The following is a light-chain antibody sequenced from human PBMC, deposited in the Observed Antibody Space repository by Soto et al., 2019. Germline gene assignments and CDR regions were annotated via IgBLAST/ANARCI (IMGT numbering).Light chain of an antibody. V-gene: IGKV1-39*01. J-gene: IGKJ1*01. CDR3: QQTYTVPWT. Sequence: DIRMTQSPSSLSASVGDTVTITCRASQGISDYLSWFQHKPGGAPKLLIYTASSLQGGVPLRFSGAGSRTDFSLTISGLQPEDSATYYCQQTYTVPWTFGQGTRVDIK. CDR1: QGISDY. CDR2: TAS.